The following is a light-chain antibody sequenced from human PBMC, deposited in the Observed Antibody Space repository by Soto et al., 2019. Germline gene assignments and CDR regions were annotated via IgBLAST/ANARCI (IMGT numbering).Light chain of an antibody. CDR2: FAS. V-gene: IGKV3-11*01. CDR1: HSVGSL. J-gene: IGKJ1*01. Sequence: TQSPATLSLSPGDRATLSCRASHSVGSLLAWYQQKPGQAPRLLIYFASNRATGVPDRFGGSGSGTDFTLTIDSLEPEDFALFYCQQRSSWPWTFGQGTRVEIK. CDR3: QQRSSWPWT.